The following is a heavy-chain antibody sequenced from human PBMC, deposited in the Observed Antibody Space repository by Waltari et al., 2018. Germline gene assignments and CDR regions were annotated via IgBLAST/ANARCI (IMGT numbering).Heavy chain of an antibody. CDR3: AMSSKVGTYDY. D-gene: IGHD5-12*01. V-gene: IGHV3-15*01. Sequence: EVQLVESGGGLVEPGGSLRVSCAASGFTFSNFWMSWVRQAPGKGLEGVGHIQSTPDGVKAGYAASVKGKFTISRDDSKNTLYLQMDSLRIEDTAIYYCAMSSKVGTYDYWGQGTLVTVSS. J-gene: IGHJ4*02. CDR1: GFTFSNFW. CDR2: IQSTPDGVKA.